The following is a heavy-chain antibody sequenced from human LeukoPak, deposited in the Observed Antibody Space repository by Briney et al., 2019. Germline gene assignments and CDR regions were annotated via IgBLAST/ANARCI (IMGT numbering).Heavy chain of an antibody. CDR3: ARGLLVGNTGYYFDY. J-gene: IGHJ4*02. CDR2: IYYGGST. Sequence: PSETLSLTCTVSGGSISGYYWTWVRLPPGKGLEWIGPIYYGGSTNYHPSLKSRVTLSVDTSKKQFSLKLSSVTAADTAMYYCARGLLVGNTGYYFDYWGQGILVTVSS. CDR1: GGSISGYY. D-gene: IGHD2/OR15-2a*01. V-gene: IGHV4-59*01.